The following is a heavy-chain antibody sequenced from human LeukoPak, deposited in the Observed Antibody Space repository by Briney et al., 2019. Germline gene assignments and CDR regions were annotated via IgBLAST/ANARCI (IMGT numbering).Heavy chain of an antibody. CDR2: ISGSGGST. V-gene: IGHV3-23*01. J-gene: IGHJ4*02. D-gene: IGHD6-19*01. Sequence: GGTLRLSCAASGFTFSSYGMSWVRQAPGKGLEWVSAISGSGGSTYYADSVKGRFTISRDNAKNSLYLQMNSLRAEDTAVYYCARDGRYSSGWYGYWGQGTLVTVSS. CDR1: GFTFSSYG. CDR3: ARDGRYSSGWYGY.